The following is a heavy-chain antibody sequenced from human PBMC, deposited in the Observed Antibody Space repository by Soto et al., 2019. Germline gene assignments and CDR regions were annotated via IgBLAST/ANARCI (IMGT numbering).Heavy chain of an antibody. D-gene: IGHD4-17*01. Sequence: QVQLVQSGAEVKKPGSSVKVSCKASGGTFTNYAINWVRQAPGQGLEWMGGIIPISGAVNYAQKFQGRVTITADESTSTVYMALSSLRSENTAVYYCARTTTAYNGSDLWVQGTLVTVSS. J-gene: IGHJ5*02. CDR2: IIPISGAV. V-gene: IGHV1-69*01. CDR3: ARTTTAYNGSDL. CDR1: GGTFTNYA.